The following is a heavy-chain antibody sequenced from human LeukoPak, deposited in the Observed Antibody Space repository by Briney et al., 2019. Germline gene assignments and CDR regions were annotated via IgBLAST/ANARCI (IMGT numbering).Heavy chain of an antibody. CDR2: IYYSGST. Sequence: PSETLSLTCSVSGGSISRSSYYWGWTRQPPGKGLEWIGSIYYSGSTYYNPSLKSRVTISVDTSRNQFSLKLSSVTAADTAVYYCARMSEMGVQYFDYWGQGTLVTVSS. V-gene: IGHV4-39*01. CDR1: GGSISRSSYY. D-gene: IGHD3-16*01. CDR3: ARMSEMGVQYFDY. J-gene: IGHJ4*02.